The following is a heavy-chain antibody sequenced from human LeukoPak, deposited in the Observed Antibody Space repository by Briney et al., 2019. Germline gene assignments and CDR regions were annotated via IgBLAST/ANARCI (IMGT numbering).Heavy chain of an antibody. D-gene: IGHD3-22*01. CDR3: ARGPAYYYDSSGYYY. J-gene: IGHJ4*02. V-gene: IGHV1-18*01. CDR1: GYTFTSYG. Sequence: GASVKVSCKASGYTFTSYGISWVRQAPGQGLEWMGWISAYNGNTNYAQKLQGRVTMTTDTSTSTAYMELGSLRSDDTAVYYCARGPAYYYDSSGYYYWGQGTLVTVSS. CDR2: ISAYNGNT.